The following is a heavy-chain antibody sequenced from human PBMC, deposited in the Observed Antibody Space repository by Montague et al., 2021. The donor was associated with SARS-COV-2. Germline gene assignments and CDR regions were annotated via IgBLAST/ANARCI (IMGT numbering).Heavy chain of an antibody. CDR3: ARDRGYSYGPTYYYYGMDV. CDR2: IWYDGSNK. J-gene: IGHJ6*02. V-gene: IGHV3-33*01. Sequence: SLRLSCAAPGFTFSSYGMHWVRRAPGKGLGWVAVIWYDGSNKYYADSVKGRFTISRDNSKNTLYLQMNSLRAEDTAVYYCARDRGYSYGPTYYYYGMDVWGQGTTVTVSS. D-gene: IGHD5-18*01. CDR1: GFTFSSYG.